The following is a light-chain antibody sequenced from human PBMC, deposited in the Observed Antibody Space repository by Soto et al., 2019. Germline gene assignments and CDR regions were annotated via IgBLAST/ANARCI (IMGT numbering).Light chain of an antibody. CDR3: LQYGRSPIST. Sequence: DLVMTQSPLSLPVTLGQPASISCRSSQSLVFSDGNTHLKSFQQRPGQSPRRLIYDTSTRATGVPDRFSGRGSGTDFTLSINRLEPEDFAVYYCLQYGRSPISTFGPGTKVEIK. CDR1: QSLVFSDGNTH. CDR2: DTS. V-gene: IGKV2-30*01. J-gene: IGKJ3*01.